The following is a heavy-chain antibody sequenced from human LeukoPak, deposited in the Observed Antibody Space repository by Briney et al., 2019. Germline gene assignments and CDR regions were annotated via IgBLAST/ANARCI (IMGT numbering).Heavy chain of an antibody. CDR2: IRYDGNNK. V-gene: IGHV3-30*02. CDR3: VKEKGPFNAFDI. J-gene: IGHJ3*02. CDR1: GFTFSSYG. Sequence: GGSLRLSCAASGFTFSSYGMHWVRQAPGKGLEWVAFIRYDGNNKFYADSVKGRFTISRDNSKNTLYLQMSSLRVEDTAVYYCVKEKGPFNAFDIWGQGTMVTVSS.